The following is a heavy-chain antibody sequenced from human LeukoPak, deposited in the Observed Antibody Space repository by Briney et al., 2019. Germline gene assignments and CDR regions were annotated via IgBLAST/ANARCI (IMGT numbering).Heavy chain of an antibody. CDR1: GFTFSSYA. D-gene: IGHD1-1*01. CDR3: AKGTAVDRQYFEN. V-gene: IGHV3-30*04. Sequence: PGGSLRLSCAASGFTFSSYAMHWVRQAPGKGLEWVAAISFDGSHKYYADSVKGRFTISRDNSMNTLYLQMNSLRAEDTAVYYCAKGTAVDRQYFENWGQGTLVTVSS. J-gene: IGHJ4*02. CDR2: ISFDGSHK.